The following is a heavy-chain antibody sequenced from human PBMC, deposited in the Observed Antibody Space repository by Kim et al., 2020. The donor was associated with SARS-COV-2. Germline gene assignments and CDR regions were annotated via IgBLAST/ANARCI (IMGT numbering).Heavy chain of an antibody. Sequence: GGSLRRSCAASGFTFSSYAMNWVRQAPGKGLEWVSAISGSGGSTYYADSVKGRFTISRDNSKNTLYLQMNSLRAEDTAVYYCAKDIYSIVGATLVDYWGQGTLVTVSS. J-gene: IGHJ4*02. CDR2: ISGSGGST. V-gene: IGHV3-23*01. CDR3: AKDIYSIVGATLVDY. CDR1: GFTFSSYA. D-gene: IGHD1-26*01.